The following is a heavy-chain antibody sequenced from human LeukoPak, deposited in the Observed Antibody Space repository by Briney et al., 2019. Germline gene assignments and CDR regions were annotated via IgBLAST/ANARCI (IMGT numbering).Heavy chain of an antibody. V-gene: IGHV1-46*01. J-gene: IGHJ4*02. Sequence: ASVTVSCTASGYTFTSYYMHWVRQAPGQGLEWMGIINPSGGSTSYAQKFQGRVTMTEDTSTDTAYMELSSLRSEDTAVYYCATNYDFWSGYWGQGTLVTVSS. CDR3: ATNYDFWSGY. D-gene: IGHD3-3*01. CDR2: INPSGGST. CDR1: GYTFTSYY.